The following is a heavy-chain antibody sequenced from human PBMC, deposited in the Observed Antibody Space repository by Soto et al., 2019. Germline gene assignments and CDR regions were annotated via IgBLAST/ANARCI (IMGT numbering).Heavy chain of an antibody. J-gene: IGHJ4*02. CDR1: GCSLSTSGVG. CDR2: IYWDDDK. CDR3: AHRRLLAAAGYHFDY. V-gene: IGHV2-5*02. D-gene: IGHD6-13*01. Sequence: QITLKESGPTLVKPTQTLTLTYTFSGCSLSTSGVGVGWIRQPPGKALEWLALIYWDDDKRYSPSLKSRLTITKDTSKNQVVLTMTNMDPVDTATYYCAHRRLLAAAGYHFDYWGQGTLVTVSS.